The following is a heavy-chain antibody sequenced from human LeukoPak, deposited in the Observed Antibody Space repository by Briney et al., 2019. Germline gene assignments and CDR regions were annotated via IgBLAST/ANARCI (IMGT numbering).Heavy chain of an antibody. CDR3: ARHEAEMATILGNY. D-gene: IGHD5-24*01. CDR2: IYHSGST. Sequence: KPSETLSLTRVVSGYPIRSGFYWGWIRQPPGKGLEWVGSIYHSGSTFYNPSLKSRVTISVDTSKNQFSLSLRSVTAADTAVYYCARHEAEMATILGNYWGQGNLVIVSS. V-gene: IGHV4-38-2*01. CDR1: GYPIRSGFY. J-gene: IGHJ4*02.